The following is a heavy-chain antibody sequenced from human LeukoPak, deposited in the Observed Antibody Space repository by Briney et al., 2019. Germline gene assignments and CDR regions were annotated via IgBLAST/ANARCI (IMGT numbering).Heavy chain of an antibody. CDR2: IYSAGHT. J-gene: IGHJ4*02. V-gene: IGHV3-66*01. CDR1: GFSVNSNY. CDR3: ARGVGERYFDY. Sequence: GGSLRLSRAASGFSVNSNYMTWVRQAPGKGLEWVSVIYSAGHTYYADSVNGRFTISRDNSKNTLYFQMNSLTDEDTAVYYCARGVGERYFDYWGQGTLVTVSS.